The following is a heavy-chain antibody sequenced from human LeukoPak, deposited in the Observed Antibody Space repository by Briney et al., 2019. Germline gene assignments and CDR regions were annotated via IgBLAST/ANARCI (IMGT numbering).Heavy chain of an antibody. V-gene: IGHV3-30-3*01. CDR2: ISYDGSNK. CDR1: GFTFSSYA. Sequence: GGSLRLSCAASGFTFSSYAMHWVRQAPGKGLEWVAVISYDGSNKYYADSVKGRFTISRDNSKNTLYLQMNSLRAEDTAVYYCARSFDHWGQGTLVTVSS. CDR3: ARSFDH. J-gene: IGHJ4*02.